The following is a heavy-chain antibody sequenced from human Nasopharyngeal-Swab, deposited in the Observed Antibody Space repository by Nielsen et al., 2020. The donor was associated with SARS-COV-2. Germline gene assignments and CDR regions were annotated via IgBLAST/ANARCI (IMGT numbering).Heavy chain of an antibody. D-gene: IGHD6-13*01. J-gene: IGHJ6*02. CDR1: GYTFTSYG. Sequence: ASVKVSCKASGYTFTSYGISWVRQAPGQGLEWMGWISAYNGNTNYAQKLQGRVTMTTDTSTSTAYMELRSLRSDDTAVYYCARESGSSWPEQQYYYYYGMDVCGQGTTVTVSS. V-gene: IGHV1-18*01. CDR2: ISAYNGNT. CDR3: ARESGSSWPEQQYYYYYGMDV.